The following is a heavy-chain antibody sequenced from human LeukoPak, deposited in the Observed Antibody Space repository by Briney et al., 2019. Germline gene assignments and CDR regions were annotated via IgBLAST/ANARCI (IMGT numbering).Heavy chain of an antibody. CDR2: IKQDGSEK. CDR1: GFTFSSYW. V-gene: IGHV3-7*01. J-gene: IGHJ4*02. CDR3: AREETDFWSGYPDY. Sequence: LPGGSLRLSCAASGFTFSSYWMSWVRQAPGKGLEWVANIKQDGSEKYYVDSVKGRFTISRDNAKNSLYLQMNSLRAKDTAVYYCAREETDFWSGYPDYWGQGTLVTVSS. D-gene: IGHD3-3*01.